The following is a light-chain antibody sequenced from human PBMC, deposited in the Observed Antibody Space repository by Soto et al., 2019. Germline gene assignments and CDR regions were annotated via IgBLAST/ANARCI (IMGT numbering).Light chain of an antibody. J-gene: IGLJ2*01. V-gene: IGLV1-51*01. CDR1: SSNIGINY. Sequence: QSVLTQPPSVSGAPGQRVTISCTGSSSNIGINYVSWYQHLPGTAPTLLIYDNHKRPSGIPDRFSASKSGTSATLGITGLQTGDEADYYCATWDSSLSAALIGGGTKVTVL. CDR2: DNH. CDR3: ATWDSSLSAAL.